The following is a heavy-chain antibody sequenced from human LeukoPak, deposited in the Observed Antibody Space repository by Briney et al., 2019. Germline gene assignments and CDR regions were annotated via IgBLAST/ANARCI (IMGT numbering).Heavy chain of an antibody. Sequence: SQTLSLTCAISGDSVSSNSAAWNWIRQSPSRGLEWLGRTFYRSQWYKDYAVSMKSRITITPDTSKNQFSLQLNSMTPKDTAIYYCARDPGSSSWTWWDYWGQGTLVTVSS. CDR3: ARDPGSSSWTWWDY. J-gene: IGHJ4*02. V-gene: IGHV6-1*01. CDR1: GDSVSSNSAA. D-gene: IGHD6-13*01. CDR2: TFYRSQWYK.